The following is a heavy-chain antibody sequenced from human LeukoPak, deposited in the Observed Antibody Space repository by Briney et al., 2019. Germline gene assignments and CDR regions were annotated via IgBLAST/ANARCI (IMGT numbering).Heavy chain of an antibody. J-gene: IGHJ6*02. V-gene: IGHV3-23*01. CDR1: GFTFSDYY. CDR2: ISGSGGST. Sequence: PGGSLRLSCAASGFTFSDYYMSWVRQAPGKGLEWVSAISGSGGSTYYADSVKGRFTISRDNSKNTLYLQMNSLRAEDTAVYYCANGYCSSTSCYNGYYYGMDVWGQGTTVTVSS. D-gene: IGHD2-2*02. CDR3: ANGYCSSTSCYNGYYYGMDV.